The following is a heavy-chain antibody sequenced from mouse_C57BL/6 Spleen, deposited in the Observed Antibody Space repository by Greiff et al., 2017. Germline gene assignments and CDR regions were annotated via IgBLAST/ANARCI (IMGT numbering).Heavy chain of an antibody. CDR3: ARPGSSSYWYFDV. CDR1: GFTFSDYG. J-gene: IGHJ1*03. CDR2: ISSGSSTI. D-gene: IGHD1-1*01. Sequence: EVKLEESGGGLVKPGGSLKLSCAASGFTFSDYGMHWVRQAPEKGLEWVAYISSGSSTIYYADTVKGRFTISRDNAKNTLFLQMTSLRSEDTAMYYCARPGSSSYWYFDVWGTGTTVTVSS. V-gene: IGHV5-17*01.